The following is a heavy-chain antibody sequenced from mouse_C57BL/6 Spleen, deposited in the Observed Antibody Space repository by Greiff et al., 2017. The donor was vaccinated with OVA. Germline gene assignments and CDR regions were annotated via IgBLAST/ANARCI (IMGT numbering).Heavy chain of an antibody. D-gene: IGHD1-1*01. J-gene: IGHJ4*01. V-gene: IGHV5-17*01. Sequence: EVKVVESGGGLVKPGGSLKLSCAASGFTFSDYGMHWVRQAPEKGLEWVAYISSGSSTIYYADTVKGRFTISRDNAKNTLFLQMTSLRSEDTAMYYCAKRYYYGSSYEDAMDYWGQGTSVTVSS. CDR3: AKRYYYGSSYEDAMDY. CDR2: ISSGSSTI. CDR1: GFTFSDYG.